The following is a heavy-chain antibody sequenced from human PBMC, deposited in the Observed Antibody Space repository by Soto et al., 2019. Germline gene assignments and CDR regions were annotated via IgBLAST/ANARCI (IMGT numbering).Heavy chain of an antibody. V-gene: IGHV3-21*01. Sequence: GGSLRLSCAASGFTFSSYSMNWVRQAPGKGLEWVSSISSSSSYIYYADSVKGRFTISRDNAKNSLYLQMNSLRAEDTAVYYCARDFLGRVFHHYYMDVWGKGTTVTVSS. J-gene: IGHJ6*03. CDR2: ISSSSSYI. CDR1: GFTFSSYS. CDR3: ARDFLGRVFHHYYMDV. D-gene: IGHD3-16*01.